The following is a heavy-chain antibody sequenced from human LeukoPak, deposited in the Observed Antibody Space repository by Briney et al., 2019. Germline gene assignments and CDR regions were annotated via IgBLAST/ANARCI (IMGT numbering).Heavy chain of an antibody. Sequence: GGSLRLSWAASGFTFSSSAMSWVRQSPGKGLEWVSAIRANADSTYYADSVKGRFTISRDNSKNTLYLQMNSLRAEDTALYYCAKVGGWLVFDNWGQGTLVTVSS. D-gene: IGHD6-19*01. CDR1: GFTFSSSA. J-gene: IGHJ4*02. CDR2: IRANADST. V-gene: IGHV3-23*01. CDR3: AKVGGWLVFDN.